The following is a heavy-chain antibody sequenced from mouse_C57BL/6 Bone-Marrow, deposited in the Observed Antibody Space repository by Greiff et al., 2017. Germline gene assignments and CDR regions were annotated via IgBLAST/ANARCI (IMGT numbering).Heavy chain of an antibody. J-gene: IGHJ2*01. CDR2: IYPSDSET. CDR1: GYTFTSYW. V-gene: IGHV1-61*01. D-gene: IGHD1-1*01. Sequence: QVQLQQPGAELVRPGSSVKLSCKASGYTFTSYWMDWVKQRPGQGLEWIGNIYPSDSETHYNQKFKDKATLTVDKSSSTAYMQLSSLTSEDSAVYYGARRDYYGSSRYYFDYWGQGTTLTVSS. CDR3: ARRDYYGSSRYYFDY.